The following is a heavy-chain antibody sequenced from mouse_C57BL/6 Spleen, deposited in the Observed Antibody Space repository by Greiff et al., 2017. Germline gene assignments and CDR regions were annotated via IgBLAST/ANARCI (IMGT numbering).Heavy chain of an antibody. CDR3: AREGSNFYAMDY. D-gene: IGHD2-5*01. Sequence: EVMLVESGGGLVKPGGSLKLSCAASGFTFSSYAMSWVRQTPEKRLEWVATISDGGSYTYYPDNVKGRFTISRDNAKNNLYLQMSHLKYEDTAMYYCAREGSNFYAMDYWGQGTSVTVSS. CDR1: GFTFSSYA. V-gene: IGHV5-4*01. CDR2: ISDGGSYT. J-gene: IGHJ4*01.